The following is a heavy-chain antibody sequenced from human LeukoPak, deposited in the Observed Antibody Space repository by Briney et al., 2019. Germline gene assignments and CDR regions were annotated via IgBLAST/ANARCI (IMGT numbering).Heavy chain of an antibody. D-gene: IGHD1-7*01. Sequence: GGSLRLSCAASGFTFSSYSMNWVRQAPGKELEWVLYISSSSTTIYYADSVKDRFTISRDNAKNSLFLQMNGLRSEDTAVYYCAREPHGNYHTPGDYWGRGTLVTVSS. CDR1: GFTFSSYS. CDR2: ISSSSTTI. CDR3: AREPHGNYHTPGDY. V-gene: IGHV3-48*04. J-gene: IGHJ4*02.